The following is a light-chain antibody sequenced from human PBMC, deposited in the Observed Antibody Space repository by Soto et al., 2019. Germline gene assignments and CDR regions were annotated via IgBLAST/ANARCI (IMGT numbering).Light chain of an antibody. J-gene: IGKJ1*01. Sequence: EIVLTQSPGTLSLSPGERATLSCRASQSVSSDYLAWYQQKPGQAPRILIFGAYGRATGVPDRFSGSGSGTDFTLTIRRLEPEDFAVYYCQQYGSLSWTVGQGTKVDIK. V-gene: IGKV3-20*01. CDR1: QSVSSDY. CDR3: QQYGSLSWT. CDR2: GAY.